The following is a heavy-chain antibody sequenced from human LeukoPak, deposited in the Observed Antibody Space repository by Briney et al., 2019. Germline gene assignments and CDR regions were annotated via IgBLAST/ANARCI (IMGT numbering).Heavy chain of an antibody. V-gene: IGHV4-31*03. CDR2: IYYSGST. Sequence: SETLSLTCTVSGGSISSGGYYWSWIRQHPGKGLEWIGYIYYSGSTYYNPSLKSRVTISVDTSKNQLSLKLSSVTAADTAVYYCARGTSGYDYFDYWGQGTLVTVSS. D-gene: IGHD5-12*01. CDR1: GGSISSGGYY. J-gene: IGHJ4*02. CDR3: ARGTSGYDYFDY.